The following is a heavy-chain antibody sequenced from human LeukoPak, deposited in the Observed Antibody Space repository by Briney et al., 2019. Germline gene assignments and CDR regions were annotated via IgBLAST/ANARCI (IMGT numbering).Heavy chain of an antibody. J-gene: IGHJ3*02. V-gene: IGHV1-24*01. Sequence: GASVKVSCKVSGYTLTELSMHWVRQAPGKGLEWMGGFDPEDGETIYAQKFQGRVTMTEDTSTDTAYMELSSLRSEDTAVYYCARVSGAMATHDAFDIWGQGTMVTVSS. CDR2: FDPEDGET. CDR3: ARVSGAMATHDAFDI. D-gene: IGHD7-27*01. CDR1: GYTLTELS.